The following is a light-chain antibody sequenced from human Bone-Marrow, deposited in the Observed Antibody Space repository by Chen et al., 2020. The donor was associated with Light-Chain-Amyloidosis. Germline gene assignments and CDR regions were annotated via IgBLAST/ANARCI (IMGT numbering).Light chain of an antibody. J-gene: IGLJ3*02. CDR1: SSNIGTNT. CDR3: AAWDYSLKAWV. V-gene: IGLV1-44*01. CDR2: TNN. Sequence: QSVLTQPPSASGTPGQRVTISCSGSSSNIGTNTVNWYQQRPGTAPKLLIYTNNQRPSGVPARFSGSKSGTSASLAISGLQSEDEADYYCAAWDYSLKAWVFGGGTKLTVL.